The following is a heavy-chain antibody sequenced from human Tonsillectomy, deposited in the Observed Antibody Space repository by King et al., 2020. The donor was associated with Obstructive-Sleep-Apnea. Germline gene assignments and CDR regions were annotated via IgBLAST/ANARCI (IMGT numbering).Heavy chain of an antibody. CDR1: GFTFSGSA. V-gene: IGHV3-73*02. Sequence: VQLVESGGGLVQPGGSLKLSCAASGFTFSGSAMHWVRQASGNGLEWVGRIRSKANSYATAYAASVKGRFTISRDDSKNTAYLQMNSLKTEDTAVYYCTSLHDYNYGMDVWGQGTTVTVSS. CDR2: IRSKANSYAT. CDR3: TSLHDYNYGMDV. J-gene: IGHJ6*02.